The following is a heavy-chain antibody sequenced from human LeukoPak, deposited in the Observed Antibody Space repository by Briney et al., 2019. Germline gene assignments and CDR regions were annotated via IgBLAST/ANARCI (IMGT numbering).Heavy chain of an antibody. Sequence: PGGSLRLSCAASGFTFSSYSMDWVRQAPGNGLEWVSYISGSSSTIYYADSVKGRFTISRDNAKNSLYLQMNSLRAEDTAVYYCARDYYGDYAFDYWGQGTLVTVSS. V-gene: IGHV3-48*01. D-gene: IGHD4-17*01. CDR3: ARDYYGDYAFDY. CDR1: GFTFSSYS. J-gene: IGHJ4*02. CDR2: ISGSSSTI.